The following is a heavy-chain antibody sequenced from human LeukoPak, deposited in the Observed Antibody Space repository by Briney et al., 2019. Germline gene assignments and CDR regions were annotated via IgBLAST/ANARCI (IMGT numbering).Heavy chain of an antibody. Sequence: GGSLRLSCAASGFTVSSNYISWVRQAPGKGLEWVSVIYSGGGTNYADSVKGRFTISRDNSKNTLYLQMNSLRAEDTAVYYCAKEIWPTVTIPGRTYFDYWGQGALVTVSS. D-gene: IGHD4-17*01. CDR2: IYSGGGT. J-gene: IGHJ4*02. CDR3: AKEIWPTVTIPGRTYFDY. V-gene: IGHV3-53*05. CDR1: GFTVSSNY.